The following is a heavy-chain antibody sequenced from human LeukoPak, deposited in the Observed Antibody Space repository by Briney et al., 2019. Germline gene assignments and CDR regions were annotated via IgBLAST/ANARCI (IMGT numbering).Heavy chain of an antibody. CDR1: GYTFTDYY. D-gene: IGHD3-9*01. CDR3: ARVRYDILSDFNFDF. CDR2: INPNSGVT. V-gene: IGHV1-2*02. J-gene: IGHJ4*02. Sequence: GASVKVSCKASGYTFTDYYLHWVRQAPGQGLEWMGWINPNSGVTNFAQKFQGRVTMIRDTSITTAYVELSRLRSDDTAVYYCARVRYDILSDFNFDFWGQGTLVTVST.